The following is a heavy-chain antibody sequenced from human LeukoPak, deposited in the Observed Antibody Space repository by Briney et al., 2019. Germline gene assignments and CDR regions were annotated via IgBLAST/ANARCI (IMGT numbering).Heavy chain of an antibody. V-gene: IGHV3-NL1*01. CDR3: ARDPYRSWNYLIDF. CDR2: VNDNGRDT. J-gene: IGHJ4*02. Sequence: GGSLRLSCAASGFTFSTYGMHWVRQAPGKGLEWVSSVNDNGRDTYYADSVRGRFTISRDNSRNTLFLQMNSLKAEDTAIYFCARDPYRSWNYLIDFWGQGTLVTVSS. CDR1: GFTFSTYG. D-gene: IGHD1-7*01.